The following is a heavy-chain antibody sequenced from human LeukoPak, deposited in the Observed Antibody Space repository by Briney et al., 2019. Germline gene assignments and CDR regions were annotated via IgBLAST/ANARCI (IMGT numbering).Heavy chain of an antibody. J-gene: IGHJ4*02. CDR2: IYSGGST. V-gene: IGHV3-53*01. Sequence: GGSLRLSCAASGFTFSSNYMSWVRQAPGKGLEWVSVIYSGGSTYYADSVKGRFTISRNNSKNTLYLQMNSLRAEDTAVYYCARVSHARDGGYYFDYWGQGTLVTVSS. CDR1: GFTFSSNY. CDR3: ARVSHARDGGYYFDY. D-gene: IGHD3-10*01.